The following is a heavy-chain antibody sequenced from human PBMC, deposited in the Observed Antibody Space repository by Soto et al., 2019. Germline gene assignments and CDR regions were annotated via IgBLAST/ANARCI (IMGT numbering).Heavy chain of an antibody. CDR2: IYYSGST. Sequence: KPSETLSLTCTVSGGSISSSSYYWGWIRQPPGKGLEWIGSIYYSGSTYYNPSLKSRVTISVDTSKNQFSLKPSSVTAADTAVYYCARRGKMATTTFDYWGQGTLVTVSS. J-gene: IGHJ4*02. CDR3: ARRGKMATTTFDY. CDR1: GGSISSSSYY. D-gene: IGHD5-12*01. V-gene: IGHV4-39*01.